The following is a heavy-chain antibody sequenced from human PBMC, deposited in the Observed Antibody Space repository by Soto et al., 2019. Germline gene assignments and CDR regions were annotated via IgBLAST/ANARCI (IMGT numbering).Heavy chain of an antibody. Sequence: QVQLVQSGAEVKKPGASVIVSCKASGGSFNSHSINWVRQAPGQELQWVGRVIPILGLANYAQSVQGRVTSTADNSTSKAYMDMSSLGSDDTAVYYCARPASHTATAGTFNYWGNRPQVDAS. J-gene: IGHJ4*01. CDR2: VIPILGLA. CDR3: ARPASHTATAGTFNY. CDR1: GGSFNSHS. V-gene: IGHV1-69*02. D-gene: IGHD6-13*01.